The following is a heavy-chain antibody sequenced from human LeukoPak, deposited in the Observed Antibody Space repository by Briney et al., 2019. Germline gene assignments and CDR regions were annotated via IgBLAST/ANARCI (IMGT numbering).Heavy chain of an antibody. D-gene: IGHD6-6*01. CDR2: IYPVDSTA. CDR3: ARHGSSNAHDPFDI. V-gene: IGHV5-51*07. J-gene: IGHJ3*02. CDR1: GYCFTTYW. Sequence: GESLKICCKASGYCFTTYWIGWVHHVPGKGLGSVVIIYPVDSTAKSSPSFQGQVTIQVDKSISTAYLQWSSLRASDTAMYYCARHGSSNAHDPFDIWGQGTMVTVSS.